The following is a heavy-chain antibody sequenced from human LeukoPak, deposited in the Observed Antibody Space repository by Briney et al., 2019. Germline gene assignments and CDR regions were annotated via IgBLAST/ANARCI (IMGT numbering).Heavy chain of an antibody. V-gene: IGHV3-21*01. J-gene: IGHJ4*02. CDR1: GFTFSSYS. Sequence: GGSPRLSCAASGFTFSSYSMNWVRQAPGKGLEWVSSISSSSSYIYYADSVKGRFTISRDNAKNSLYLQMNSLRAEDTAVYYCARAVAAAGSMSDYWGQGTLVTVSS. D-gene: IGHD6-13*01. CDR3: ARAVAAAGSMSDY. CDR2: ISSSSSYI.